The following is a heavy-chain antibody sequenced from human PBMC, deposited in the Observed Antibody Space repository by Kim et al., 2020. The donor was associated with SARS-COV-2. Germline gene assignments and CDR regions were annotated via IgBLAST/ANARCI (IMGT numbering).Heavy chain of an antibody. Sequence: GGSLRLSCAASGFTFSSYAMSWVRQAPGKGLEWVSAISGSGGSTYYADSVKGRFTISRDNSKNTLYLQMNSLRAEDTAVYYCAKGVESWFGYGMDVWGQGTTVTVSS. D-gene: IGHD3-10*01. CDR3: AKGVESWFGYGMDV. CDR2: ISGSGGST. V-gene: IGHV3-23*01. CDR1: GFTFSSYA. J-gene: IGHJ6*02.